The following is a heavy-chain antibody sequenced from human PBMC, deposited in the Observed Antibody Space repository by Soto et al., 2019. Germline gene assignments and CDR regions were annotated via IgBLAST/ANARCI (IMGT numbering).Heavy chain of an antibody. V-gene: IGHV1-18*01. CDR2: ISAYNGNT. CDR3: ARDFRRWLLHPSPWFDP. J-gene: IGHJ5*02. Sequence: GASVKVSCKASGDTFTSYGISWVRQAPGQGLEGMGWISAYNGNTNYAQKLQGRVTMTTDTSTSTAYMELRSLRSDDTAVYYCARDFRRWLLHPSPWFDPWGQGTLVTVSS. D-gene: IGHD3-3*01. CDR1: GDTFTSYG.